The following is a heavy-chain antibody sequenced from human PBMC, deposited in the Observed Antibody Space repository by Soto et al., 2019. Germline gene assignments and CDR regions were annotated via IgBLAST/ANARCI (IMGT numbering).Heavy chain of an antibody. Sequence: PGGSLRLSCAASGVTFSSYSMNWVRQAPGKGLEWVSSISSSSSYIYYADSVKGRFTISRDNAKNSLYLQMNSLRAEDTAVYYCARDGGRYCSGGSCYSRYYFDYWGQGTLVTVSS. CDR2: ISSSSSYI. V-gene: IGHV3-21*01. CDR1: GVTFSSYS. J-gene: IGHJ4*02. CDR3: ARDGGRYCSGGSCYSRYYFDY. D-gene: IGHD2-15*01.